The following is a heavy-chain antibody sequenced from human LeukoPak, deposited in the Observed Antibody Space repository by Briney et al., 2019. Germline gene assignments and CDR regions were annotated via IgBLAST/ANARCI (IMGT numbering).Heavy chain of an antibody. D-gene: IGHD5-24*01. CDR1: GGTFTSYG. Sequence: SVKVSCKASGGTFTSYGISWVRQAPGQGLEGMGGIIPIFAIATYAQNFQGRVTIPAHQSTSTAYMELSRLRADHTAVYYCARSFKEMALDAFDICGQGTMVTVSS. CDR2: IIPIFAIA. J-gene: IGHJ3*02. CDR3: ARSFKEMALDAFDI. V-gene: IGHV1-69*10.